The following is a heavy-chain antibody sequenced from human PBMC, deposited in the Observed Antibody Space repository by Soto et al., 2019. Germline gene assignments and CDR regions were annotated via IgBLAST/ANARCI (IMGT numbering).Heavy chain of an antibody. CDR2: ISSSSSYI. Sequence: GGSLRLSCAASGFTFSSYSMNRVRQAPGKGLEWVSSISSSSSYIYYADSVKGRFTISRDNAKNSLYLQMNSLRAEDTAVYYCARDEGSGSYYPHYYGMDVWGQGTTVTSP. D-gene: IGHD3-10*01. V-gene: IGHV3-21*01. J-gene: IGHJ6*02. CDR1: GFTFSSYS. CDR3: ARDEGSGSYYPHYYGMDV.